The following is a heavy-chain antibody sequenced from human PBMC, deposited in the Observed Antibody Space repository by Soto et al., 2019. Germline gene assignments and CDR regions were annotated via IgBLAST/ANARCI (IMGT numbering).Heavy chain of an antibody. CDR3: ARDNYGPRDY. CDR2: IDPRSGAS. Sequence: ASVKVSCKPSGYPFTDLYIHWVRQAPGLGLEWMGWIDPRSGASRKTQRFQGRFTMTRDTSTNTAYMELSSLTSDDTAVYFGARDNYGPRDYCGQGPRVTVSS. V-gene: IGHV1-2*02. J-gene: IGHJ4*02. CDR1: GYPFTDLY. D-gene: IGHD3-10*01.